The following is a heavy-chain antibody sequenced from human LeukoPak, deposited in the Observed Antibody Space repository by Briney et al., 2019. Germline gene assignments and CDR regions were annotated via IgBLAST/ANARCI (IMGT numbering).Heavy chain of an antibody. Sequence: SETLSLTCTVSGGSLSSYYGMCMRQPGGKGLECIGRIYTSGSTNYNPSLKSRVTMSVDTSKNQFSLKLSSVAAADTAVYYCASHMRGSGYNAAFDYGGQGTLVTVPS. D-gene: IGHD3-22*01. CDR1: GGSLSSYY. J-gene: IGHJ4*02. V-gene: IGHV4-4*07. CDR3: ASHMRGSGYNAAFDY. CDR2: IYTSGST.